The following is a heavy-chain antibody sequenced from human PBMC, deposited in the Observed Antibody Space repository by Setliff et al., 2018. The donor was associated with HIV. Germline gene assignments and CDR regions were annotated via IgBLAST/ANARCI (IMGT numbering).Heavy chain of an antibody. D-gene: IGHD5-18*01. CDR2: ISYDGSNK. CDR1: GFTFSSYA. V-gene: IGHV3-30*04. J-gene: IGHJ4*02. Sequence: PGGSLRLSCAASGFTFSSYAMHWVRQAPGKGLEWVAVISYDGSNKYYADSVKGRFTISRDNSKNTLYLQMNSLRAEDTAVYYCARDGSEYSYAYLRYWGQGTLVTVSS. CDR3: ARDGSEYSYAYLRY.